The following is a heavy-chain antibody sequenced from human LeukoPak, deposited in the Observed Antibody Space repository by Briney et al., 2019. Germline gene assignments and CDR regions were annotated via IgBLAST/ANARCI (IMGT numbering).Heavy chain of an antibody. D-gene: IGHD6-19*01. J-gene: IGHJ4*02. Sequence: SETLSLTCTVSGGSISSSSYYWGWIRQPPGKGLEWIGSIYHSGSTYYNPSLKSRVTISVDTSKNQFSLKLSSVTAADTAVYYCAAIAVAGPGEDYWGQGTLVTVSS. CDR1: GGSISSSSYY. CDR3: AAIAVAGPGEDY. CDR2: IYHSGST. V-gene: IGHV4-39*07.